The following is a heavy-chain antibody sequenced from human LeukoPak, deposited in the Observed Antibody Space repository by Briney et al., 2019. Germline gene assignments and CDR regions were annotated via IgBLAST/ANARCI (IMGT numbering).Heavy chain of an antibody. V-gene: IGHV3-30*18. D-gene: IGHD6-13*01. J-gene: IGHJ4*02. CDR3: AKDHVAAAGPRAFDY. CDR1: GFTFSSYG. Sequence: GGSLRLSCAASGFTFSSYGMHWVRQAPGKGLEWVAVISYDGSNKYYADSVKGRFTISRDNSKNTLYLQMNSLRAEDTAVYYCAKDHVAAAGPRAFDYWGQGTLVTVSS. CDR2: ISYDGSNK.